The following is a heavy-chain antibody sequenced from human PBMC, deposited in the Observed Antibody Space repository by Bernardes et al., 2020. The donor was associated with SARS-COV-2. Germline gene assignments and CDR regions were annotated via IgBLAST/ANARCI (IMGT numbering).Heavy chain of an antibody. Sequence: SSTLSPTCAVYGGSFRGSYWSWIRQPPGPGLEWIGEINHSGRTHYNPSLKSRVTISVDTSKNQFSLKLSSVTAADTAVYYCARGLVLRYFDYTYYYYGMDVWGQGTTVTVSS. CDR2: INHSGRT. D-gene: IGHD3-9*01. V-gene: IGHV4-34*01. CDR3: ARGLVLRYFDYTYYYYGMDV. J-gene: IGHJ6*02. CDR1: GGSFRGSY.